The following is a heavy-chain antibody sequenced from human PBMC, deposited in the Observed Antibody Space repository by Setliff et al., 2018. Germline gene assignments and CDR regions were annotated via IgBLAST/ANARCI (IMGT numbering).Heavy chain of an antibody. D-gene: IGHD3-3*01. CDR3: ARGYYNFLSGYYTPYYFDC. J-gene: IGHJ4*02. CDR2: INHSGNT. CDR1: GGSFSAYY. Sequence: SETLSLTCAVYGGSFSAYYWSWIRQPPGKGLEWIGEINHSGNTNYNPSLKSRVTISVDTSKNQFSLKLSSVTAADTAVYFCARGYYNFLSGYYTPYYFDCWGQGTLVTVSS. V-gene: IGHV4-34*01.